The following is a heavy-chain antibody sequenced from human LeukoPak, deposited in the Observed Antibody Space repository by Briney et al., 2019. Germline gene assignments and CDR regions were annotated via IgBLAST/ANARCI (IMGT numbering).Heavy chain of an antibody. J-gene: IGHJ4*02. V-gene: IGHV1-18*01. CDR3: AKTGYSSSWRSSFDY. CDR2: ISAYNGNT. Sequence: ASVKVSCKASGYTFTSYGISWVRQAPGQGLEWMGWISAYNGNTNYAQKLQGRVTMTTDTSTSTAYMELRSLRSDDTAVYYCAKTGYSSSWRSSFDYWGQGTLVTVSS. CDR1: GYTFTSYG. D-gene: IGHD6-13*01.